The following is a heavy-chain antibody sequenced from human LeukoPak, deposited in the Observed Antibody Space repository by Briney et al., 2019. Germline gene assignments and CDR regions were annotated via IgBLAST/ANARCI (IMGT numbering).Heavy chain of an antibody. D-gene: IGHD6-13*01. J-gene: IGHJ4*02. CDR2: IHYSGSSGST. CDR1: GASISSYY. Sequence: PSETLSLTCTVSGASISSYYWSWIRQPPGKGLEWIGNIHYSGSSGSTNYNPSLKSRVTTSVDTSTNQLSLRLSSVTAADTAVYYCARVSDLAAAGTYDYWGQGTLVTVSS. CDR3: ARVSDLAAAGTYDY. V-gene: IGHV4-59*01.